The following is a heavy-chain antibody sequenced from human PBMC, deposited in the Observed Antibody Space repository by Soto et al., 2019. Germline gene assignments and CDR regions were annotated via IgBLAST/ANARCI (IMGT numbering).Heavy chain of an antibody. V-gene: IGHV4-34*01. D-gene: IGHD3-9*01. CDR2: INHSGST. CDR3: ARLEGLATISYYFDF. J-gene: IGHJ4*02. CDR1: GGSFSGYY. Sequence: ETLSLTCAVYGGSFSGYYWSWIRQPPGKGLEWIGEINHSGSTNYNPSLKTRVTIPVDTSKSQFSLKLSSVTAADSAVYFCARLEGLATISYYFDFWGQGALVTVSS.